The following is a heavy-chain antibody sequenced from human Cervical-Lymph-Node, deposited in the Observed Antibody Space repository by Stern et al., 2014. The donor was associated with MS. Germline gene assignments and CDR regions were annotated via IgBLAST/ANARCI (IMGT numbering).Heavy chain of an antibody. J-gene: IGHJ4*02. CDR2: VSNTGTAI. D-gene: IGHD5-24*01. CDR1: GFNLRDYS. CDR3: VRTWRENTFDS. V-gene: IGHV3-48*02. Sequence: EVQLVESGGDLGQPGGSLRLSCAASGFNLRDYSMSWVRQAPGKGLEWVSFVSNTGTAIYYAYSVKGRFTISRDMASNSVYLQMNSLRDEDTAVYFCVRTWRENTFDSWGQGILVTVSS.